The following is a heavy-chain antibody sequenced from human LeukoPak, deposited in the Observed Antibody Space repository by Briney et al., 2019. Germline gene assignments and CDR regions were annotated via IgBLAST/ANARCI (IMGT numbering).Heavy chain of an antibody. Sequence: PSETLSLTCAVYGGSFSGYYWSWIRQPPGKGLEWIGEINHSGSTNYNPSLKSRVTISVDTSKNQFSLKLSSVTAADTAVYYCARKDLRQYYDFWGGYLNLNWFAPWGQETLVTVSS. D-gene: IGHD3-3*01. CDR2: INHSGST. CDR3: ARKDLRQYYDFWGGYLNLNWFAP. V-gene: IGHV4-34*01. J-gene: IGHJ5*02. CDR1: GGSFSGYY.